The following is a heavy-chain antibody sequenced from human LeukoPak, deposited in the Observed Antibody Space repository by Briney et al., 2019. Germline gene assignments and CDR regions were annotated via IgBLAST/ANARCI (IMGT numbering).Heavy chain of an antibody. V-gene: IGHV4-59*08. J-gene: IGHJ3*02. Sequence: SETLSLTCTVSGGSISTYYWSWIRQPPGKGLEWIGYVSGRTNYNPSLKNRVTISVDTSKNQFSLRLSSVTAADTAVYYCARGAQNLWPDDAFDIWGQGTMVTVSS. CDR1: GGSISTYY. CDR2: VSGRT. D-gene: IGHD3-10*01. CDR3: ARGAQNLWPDDAFDI.